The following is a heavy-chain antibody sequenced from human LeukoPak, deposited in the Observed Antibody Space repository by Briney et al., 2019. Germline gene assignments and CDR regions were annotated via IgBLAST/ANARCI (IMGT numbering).Heavy chain of an antibody. CDR1: GASVSTTSCL. CDR2: ISYTGSS. Sequence: ASETLSLTCVVSGASVSTTSCLWGWVRQTPGKGLEWIGSISYTGSSYYKPSLNSRVTMSLDPAKNHFSLRMTSLTAADTAVYYCVRDLGVGGSWPLDFWGPGTVVIVSS. D-gene: IGHD2-15*01. V-gene: IGHV4-39*07. J-gene: IGHJ4*02. CDR3: VRDLGVGGSWPLDF.